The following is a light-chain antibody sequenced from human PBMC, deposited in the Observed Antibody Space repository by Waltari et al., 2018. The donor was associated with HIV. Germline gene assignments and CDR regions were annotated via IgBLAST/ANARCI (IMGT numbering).Light chain of an antibody. CDR1: TSNIANND. CDR2: MNN. Sequence: HSVLTQPPSASGTPGQTVIISCSGNTSNIANNDVTWYQHFPGSAPKLLIYMNNDRPSGVPDRFAGSRSGTSASLTRSGLQIEDEAQYYCATWDDSLNGVFGAGTRLTVL. J-gene: IGLJ3*02. V-gene: IGLV1-44*01. CDR3: ATWDDSLNGV.